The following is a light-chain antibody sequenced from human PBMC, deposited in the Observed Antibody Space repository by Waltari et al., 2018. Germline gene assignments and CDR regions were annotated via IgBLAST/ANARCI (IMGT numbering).Light chain of an antibody. J-gene: IGKJ1*01. CDR2: DVS. CDR1: QTVRSNY. CDR3: QQYLSSPWT. Sequence: EIVLTQSPAPLSLSPGERATLSCRASQTVRSNYLAWYQQKSGLAPRLLIYDVSNRATGIPDRFSGSGSGTDFTLTITRLEPEDFAVYFCQQYLSSPWTFGLGTKVEIK. V-gene: IGKV3D-20*01.